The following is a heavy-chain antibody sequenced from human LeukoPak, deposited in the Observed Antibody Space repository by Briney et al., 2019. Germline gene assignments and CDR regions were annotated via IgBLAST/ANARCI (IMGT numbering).Heavy chain of an antibody. CDR2: INPNSGDT. D-gene: IGHD4-11*01. J-gene: IGHJ4*02. Sequence: ASVKVSCKASGYTFSGYYMHWVRQAPGQGLEWMGWINPNSGDTNYAQKFQGRVSMTRDTSITTAYTELSRLRSDDTAVYYCARGEVTTSLDYWGQGTLVTVSS. V-gene: IGHV1-2*02. CDR3: ARGEVTTSLDY. CDR1: GYTFSGYY.